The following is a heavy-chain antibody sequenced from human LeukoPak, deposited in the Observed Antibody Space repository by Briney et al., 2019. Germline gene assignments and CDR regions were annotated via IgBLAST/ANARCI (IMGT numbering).Heavy chain of an antibody. CDR1: GFTVSSNY. CDR3: ATSWLVRRGAFDI. Sequence: GGSLRLSCAASGFTVSSNYMSWVRQAPGKGLEWVSVIYSGGSTYYADSVKGRFTISRDNSKNTLYLQMNSLRAEDTAVYYCATSWLVRRGAFDIWGQGTMVTVSS. CDR2: IYSGGST. V-gene: IGHV3-53*05. J-gene: IGHJ3*02. D-gene: IGHD6-19*01.